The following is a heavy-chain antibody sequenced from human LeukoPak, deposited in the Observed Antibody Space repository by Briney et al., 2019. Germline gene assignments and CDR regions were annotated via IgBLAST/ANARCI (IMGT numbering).Heavy chain of an antibody. CDR3: ARGSMGLFDY. Sequence: GGSLRLCYAASGFTFSSHSMNCVRQAPGKGLEWVSYISSSSNTIYYADSAKGRFTISRDNAKNSLYLQVNSLRDDDTAVYYCARGSMGLFDYWGQGTLVTVSS. V-gene: IGHV3-48*02. D-gene: IGHD2-8*01. CDR1: GFTFSSHS. J-gene: IGHJ4*02. CDR2: ISSSSNTI.